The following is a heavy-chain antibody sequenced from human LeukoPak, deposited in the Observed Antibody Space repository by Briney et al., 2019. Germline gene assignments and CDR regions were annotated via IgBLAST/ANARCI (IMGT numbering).Heavy chain of an antibody. D-gene: IGHD6-13*01. CDR1: GFTFSSYA. Sequence: GGSLRLSCAASGFTFSSYAMSWVRQAPGKGLEWVSAISGSGGSTYYADSVKGRFTISRDNAKTSLYLQMNSLRAEDTAVYYCASIAAAGFSDALGYWGQGTLVTVSS. CDR3: ASIAAAGFSDALGY. V-gene: IGHV3-23*01. J-gene: IGHJ4*02. CDR2: ISGSGGST.